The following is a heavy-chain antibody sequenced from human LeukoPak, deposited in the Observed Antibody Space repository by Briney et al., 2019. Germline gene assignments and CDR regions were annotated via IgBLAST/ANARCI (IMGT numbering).Heavy chain of an antibody. CDR2: ISGSGGST. CDR3: AKDPYYDILTGSGLVDY. Sequence: GGSLRLSCAASGFTFSSYAMSWVRQAPGKGLEWVSAISGSGGSTYYADSVKGRFTIFRDNSKNTLYLQMNSLRAEDTAVYYCAKDPYYDILTGSGLVDYWGQGTLVTVSS. V-gene: IGHV3-23*01. J-gene: IGHJ4*02. D-gene: IGHD3-9*01. CDR1: GFTFSSYA.